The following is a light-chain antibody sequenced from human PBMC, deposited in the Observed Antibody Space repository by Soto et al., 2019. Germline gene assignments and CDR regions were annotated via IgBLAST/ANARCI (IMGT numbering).Light chain of an antibody. J-gene: IGLJ2*01. V-gene: IGLV2-14*01. CDR3: CSYITTNTLV. Sequence: QSALTQPASVSGSPGQSITISCTGTSSDVGGYNYVSWYQQHPGKAPKVIIYGVTHRPSGVSNRFSGSKSVNTASLTISGLQAEDEADYYCCSYITTNTLVFGGGTKLTVL. CDR1: SSDVGGYNY. CDR2: GVT.